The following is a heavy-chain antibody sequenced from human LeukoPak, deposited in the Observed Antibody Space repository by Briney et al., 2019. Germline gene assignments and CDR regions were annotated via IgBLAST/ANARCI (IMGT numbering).Heavy chain of an antibody. CDR1: GYTFTGYY. J-gene: IGHJ4*02. CDR2: INPDSGGT. V-gene: IGHV1-2*06. D-gene: IGHD6-19*01. Sequence: ASVKVSCKASGYTFTGYYMFWLRQAPGQGLEWMGRINPDSGGTNYAQKFQGRVTMTRDTSITTAYMELSSLRSDDTAVCYCARDLPSPGISVAEDYWGQGTLVTVSS. CDR3: ARDLPSPGISVAEDY.